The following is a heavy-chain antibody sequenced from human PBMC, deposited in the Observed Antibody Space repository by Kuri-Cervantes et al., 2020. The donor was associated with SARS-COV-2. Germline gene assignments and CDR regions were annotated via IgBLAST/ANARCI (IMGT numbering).Heavy chain of an antibody. CDR3: ATPQSSSWYGKDQYYYYGMDV. V-gene: IGHV5-10-1*01. J-gene: IGHJ6*02. Sequence: GESLKISCKGSGYSFTSYWISWVRQMPGKGLEWMGRIDPSDSYTNYSPSFQGHVTISADKSISTAYLQWSSLKASDTAMYYCATPQSSSWYGKDQYYYYGMDVWGQGTTVTVSS. D-gene: IGHD6-13*01. CDR2: IDPSDSYT. CDR1: GYSFTSYW.